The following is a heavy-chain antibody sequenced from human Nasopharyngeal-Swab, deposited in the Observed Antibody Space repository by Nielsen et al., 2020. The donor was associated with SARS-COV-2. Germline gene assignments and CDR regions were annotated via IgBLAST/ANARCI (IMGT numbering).Heavy chain of an antibody. D-gene: IGHD3-22*01. CDR2: IYPGDSDT. CDR1: GYSFTSYW. CDR3: ARAPGGDYYDSSGTFDY. Sequence: GESLKISCKGSGYSFTSYWIGWVRQMPGKGPEWMGIIYPGDSDTRYSPSFQGQVTISADKSISTAYLQWSSLKASDTAMYYCARAPGGDYYDSSGTFDYWGQGTLVTVSS. V-gene: IGHV5-51*01. J-gene: IGHJ4*02.